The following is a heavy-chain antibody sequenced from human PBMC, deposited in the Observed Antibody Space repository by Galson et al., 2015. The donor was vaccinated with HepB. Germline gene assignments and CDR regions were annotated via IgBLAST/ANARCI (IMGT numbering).Heavy chain of an antibody. J-gene: IGHJ5*02. CDR2: TYYRSKWYN. D-gene: IGHD2-15*01. CDR1: GDSASSNSAA. V-gene: IGHV6-1*01. CDR3: AGGGYCSRGSCLSFDP. Sequence: CAISGDSASSNSAAWNWIRQSPSRGLEWLGRTYYRSKWYNDYAVSVKSRITINPDTSKSQFSLQLNSVTPEDTAVYYCAGGGYCSRGSCLSFDPWGQGTLVTVSS.